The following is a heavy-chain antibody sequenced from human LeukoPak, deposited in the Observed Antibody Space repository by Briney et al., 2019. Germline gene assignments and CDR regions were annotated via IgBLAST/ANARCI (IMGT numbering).Heavy chain of an antibody. V-gene: IGHV3-23*01. J-gene: IGHJ3*02. CDR2: ISGTGGSI. D-gene: IGHD1-26*01. Sequence: GGSLRLSCVGTGFSFSTYGMTWVRQAPGKGLEWVSLISGTGGSIYYAESVKGRFTISRDNFKNTMYLQMNSLRAEDTAVYYCARDQEPDAFDIWGQGTMVTVSS. CDR1: GFSFSTYG. CDR3: ARDQEPDAFDI.